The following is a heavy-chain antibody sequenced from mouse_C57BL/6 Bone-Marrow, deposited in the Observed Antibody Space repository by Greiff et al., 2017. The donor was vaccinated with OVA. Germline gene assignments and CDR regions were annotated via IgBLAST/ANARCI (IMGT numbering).Heavy chain of an antibody. J-gene: IGHJ2*01. CDR2: IYPGNSDT. D-gene: IGHD2-2*01. CDR3: TRPSLLWLRYYFDY. V-gene: IGHV1-5*01. CDR1: GYTFTSYW. Sequence: EVQLQQSGTVLARPGASVKMSCKTSGYTFTSYWMHWVKQRPGQGLEWIGAIYPGNSDTSYNQKFKGKAKLTAVTSASTASMELSSLTNEDSAVYFCTRPSLLWLRYYFDYWGQGTTLTVSS.